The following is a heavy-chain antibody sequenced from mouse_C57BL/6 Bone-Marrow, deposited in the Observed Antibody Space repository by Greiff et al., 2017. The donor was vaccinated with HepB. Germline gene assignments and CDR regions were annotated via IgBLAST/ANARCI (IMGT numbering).Heavy chain of an antibody. CDR1: GYTFTDYY. Sequence: VQLKQSGPVLVKPGASVKMSCKASGYTFTDYYMNWVKQSHGKSLEWIGVINPYNGGTSYNQKFKGKATLTVDKSSSTAYMELNSLTSEDSAVYYCARTLRYPYYFDYWGQGTTLTVSS. V-gene: IGHV1-19*01. J-gene: IGHJ2*01. CDR3: ARTLRYPYYFDY. D-gene: IGHD1-1*01. CDR2: INPYNGGT.